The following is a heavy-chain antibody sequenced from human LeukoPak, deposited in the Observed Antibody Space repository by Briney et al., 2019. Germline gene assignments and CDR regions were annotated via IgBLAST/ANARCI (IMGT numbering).Heavy chain of an antibody. J-gene: IGHJ3*02. CDR3: AKDGDYDFWSGYSKNAFDI. D-gene: IGHD3-3*01. V-gene: IGHV3-66*01. CDR2: IYSGGST. CDR1: GFTVSSNY. Sequence: GGSLRLSCAASGFTVSSNYMSWVRQAPGKGLEWVSVIYSGGSTYYADSVKGRFTISRDNSKNTLYLQMNSLRAEDTAVYYCAKDGDYDFWSGYSKNAFDIWGQGTMVTVSS.